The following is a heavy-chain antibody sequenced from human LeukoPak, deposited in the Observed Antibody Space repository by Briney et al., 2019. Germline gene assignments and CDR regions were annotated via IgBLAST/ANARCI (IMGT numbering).Heavy chain of an antibody. CDR3: ASTSSSWYAYFQH. D-gene: IGHD6-13*01. J-gene: IGHJ1*01. CDR1: GGSIRISSYY. Sequence: SETLSLTCTVSGGSIRISSYYWGWIRQPPGKGLEWIGSIYYSGSTYYNPSLKSRVTISVDTSKNQFSLKLSSVTAADTAVYYCASTSSSWYAYFQHWGQGTLVTVSS. V-gene: IGHV4-39*07. CDR2: IYYSGST.